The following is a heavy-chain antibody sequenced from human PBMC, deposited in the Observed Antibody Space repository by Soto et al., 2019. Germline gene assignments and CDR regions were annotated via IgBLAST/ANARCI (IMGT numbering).Heavy chain of an antibody. CDR1: GFTFRSYS. Sequence: GGSLMLSCAASGFTFRSYSLSWVRPAPGKGLEWVSAISGSGGSTYYADSVKGRFTISRDNSKNTLYLQMNSLRAEDTAVYYCAKDGTVTSAFDYWGQGTLVTVSS. V-gene: IGHV3-23*01. CDR3: AKDGTVTSAFDY. J-gene: IGHJ4*02. D-gene: IGHD4-17*01. CDR2: ISGSGGST.